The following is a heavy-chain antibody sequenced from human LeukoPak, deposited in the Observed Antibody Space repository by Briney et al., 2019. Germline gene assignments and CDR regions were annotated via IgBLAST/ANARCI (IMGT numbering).Heavy chain of an antibody. D-gene: IGHD3-9*01. CDR1: GYTFTSYD. J-gene: IGHJ6*03. CDR2: MNPNRGNT. Sequence: GASVKVSCKASGYTFTSYDINWVRQATGQGLEWMGWMNPNRGNTGYAQKFQGRVTITRNTSISTAYMELSSLRSEDTAVYYCARGQSHPQKLRYFDWLYDYYYYYYMDVWGKGTTVTVSS. CDR3: ARGQSHPQKLRYFDWLYDYYYYYYMDV. V-gene: IGHV1-8*03.